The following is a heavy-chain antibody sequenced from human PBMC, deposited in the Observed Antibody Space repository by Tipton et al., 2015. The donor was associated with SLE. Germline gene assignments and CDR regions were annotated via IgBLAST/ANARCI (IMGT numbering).Heavy chain of an antibody. CDR3: ARAPGLDRDYQYYYYMDV. J-gene: IGHJ6*03. D-gene: IGHD3/OR15-3a*01. Sequence: TLSLTCTVSGDSITSYYWNWIRQPPGKGLEWIGYIYYNGHTNYSPSLKSRVTLSVDTSKNQFSLTLSSVTAADTAVYYCARAPGLDRDYQYYYYMDVWGKGTTVTVSS. CDR2: IYYNGHT. CDR1: GDSITSYY. V-gene: IGHV4-59*01.